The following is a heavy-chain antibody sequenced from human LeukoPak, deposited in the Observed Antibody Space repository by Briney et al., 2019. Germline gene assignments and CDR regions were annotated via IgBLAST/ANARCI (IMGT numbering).Heavy chain of an antibody. V-gene: IGHV4-39*01. Sequence: SETLSLTCSVSGGSIRSSGSYWGCIRQPPGKGLEWIGSIYYSGSTYYNPSLKSRVTISVDTSKNQFSLKLSSVTAADTAVYYCARHHSMWRAYCSSTSCYVPGYFDYWGQGTLVTVSS. CDR3: ARHHSMWRAYCSSTSCYVPGYFDY. D-gene: IGHD2-2*01. CDR2: IYYSGST. J-gene: IGHJ4*02. CDR1: GGSIRSSGSY.